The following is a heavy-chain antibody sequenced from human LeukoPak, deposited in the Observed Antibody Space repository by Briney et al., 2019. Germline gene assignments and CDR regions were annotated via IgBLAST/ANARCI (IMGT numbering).Heavy chain of an antibody. CDR3: ARLKCISTTCPSRYVMDV. V-gene: IGHV4-59*11. J-gene: IGHJ6*02. Sequence: SETLSLTCTVSGGSISSHYWSWVRQPPGKGLEWIGNIYDSESTHYKSSLKSRVTISVDTSKDQFSLNLTSVTAADTAVYYCARLKCISTTCPSRYVMDVWGQGTTVTVSS. CDR2: IYDSEST. D-gene: IGHD2-2*01. CDR1: GGSISSHY.